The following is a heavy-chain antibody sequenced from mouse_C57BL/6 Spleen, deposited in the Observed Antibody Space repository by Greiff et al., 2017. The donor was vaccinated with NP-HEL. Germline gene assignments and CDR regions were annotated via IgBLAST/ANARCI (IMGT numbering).Heavy chain of an antibody. J-gene: IGHJ4*01. CDR3: ARSDSSGLYYAMDY. D-gene: IGHD3-2*02. Sequence: QVQLQQSGPELVKPGASVKISCKASGYAFSSSWMNWVKQRPGKGLEWIGRIYPGDGDTNYNGKFKGKATLTADKSSSTAYMQLSSLTSEDSAVYFCARSDSSGLYYAMDYWGQGTSVTVSS. V-gene: IGHV1-82*01. CDR2: IYPGDGDT. CDR1: GYAFSSSW.